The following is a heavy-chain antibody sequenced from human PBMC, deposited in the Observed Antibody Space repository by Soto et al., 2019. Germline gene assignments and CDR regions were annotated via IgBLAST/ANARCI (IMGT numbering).Heavy chain of an antibody. V-gene: IGHV1-69*01. CDR3: ARAGDRGVATPHYYFGMDV. CDR1: GGTFSSYA. J-gene: IGHJ6*02. CDR2: IIPIFGTA. Sequence: QVQLVQSGAEVKKPGSSVKVSCKASGGTFSSYAISWVRQAPGQGLEWMGGIIPIFGTANYAQKFQGRVTITADESTGKAYMEVSSLRIEDTAVYYCARAGDRGVATPHYYFGMDVWGQGTTVTVSS. D-gene: IGHD5-12*01.